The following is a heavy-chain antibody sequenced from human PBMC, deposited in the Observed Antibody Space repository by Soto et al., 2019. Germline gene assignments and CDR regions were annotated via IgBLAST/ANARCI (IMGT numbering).Heavy chain of an antibody. Sequence: GGSLRLSCAASGVTFSSYGMHWVRQARGKGLEWVGVISYDGSNKYYADSVKGRFTISRDNSKNTLYLQMISLRAEDTAVYYCAIPGYGGNLDAFDIWGQGTMVTVSS. V-gene: IGHV3-30*03. D-gene: IGHD4-17*01. CDR1: GVTFSSYG. J-gene: IGHJ3*02. CDR3: AIPGYGGNLDAFDI. CDR2: ISYDGSNK.